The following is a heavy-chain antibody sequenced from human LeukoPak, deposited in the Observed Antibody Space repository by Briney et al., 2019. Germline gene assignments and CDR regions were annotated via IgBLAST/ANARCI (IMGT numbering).Heavy chain of an antibody. J-gene: IGHJ4*02. D-gene: IGHD3-22*01. CDR1: GYTFTSYG. Sequence: GASVKVSCKASGYTFTSYGISWVRQAPGQGLEWMGWVSAYNGNTNYAQKLQGRVTMTTDTSTSTAYMELRSLRSDDTAVYYCARGDSSGYYYGVHYWGQGTLVTVSS. CDR3: ARGDSSGYYYGVHY. CDR2: VSAYNGNT. V-gene: IGHV1-18*01.